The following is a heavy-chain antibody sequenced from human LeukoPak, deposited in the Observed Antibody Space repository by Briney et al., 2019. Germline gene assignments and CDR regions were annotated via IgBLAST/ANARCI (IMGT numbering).Heavy chain of an antibody. CDR1: TGPFSGYY. D-gene: IGHD2-2*01. Sequence: SSETLSLTCAVYTGPFSGYYWGWIRQPPGKGLEWIGSIYHSGSSYYNPSLKSRVTISIDTSKNQFSLKLSSVTAADTAVYYCARVYCSSTGCFAAYWGQGTLVTVSS. CDR2: IYHSGSS. V-gene: IGHV4-38-2*01. J-gene: IGHJ4*02. CDR3: ARVYCSSTGCFAAY.